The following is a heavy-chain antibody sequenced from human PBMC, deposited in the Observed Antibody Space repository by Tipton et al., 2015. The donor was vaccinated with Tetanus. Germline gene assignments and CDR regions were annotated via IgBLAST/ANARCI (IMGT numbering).Heavy chain of an antibody. V-gene: IGHV3-23*03. D-gene: IGHD2-21*02. Sequence: SLRLSCSVSGFIFSNYAMNWVRQAPGKGLEWVSVLYSGGGPNYADSVKGRFTISRDNSKNTLYLQMNSLRVEDTAIYYCARAPRYCGGDCYHFDYWGQGTLVTVSS. J-gene: IGHJ4*02. CDR2: LYSGGGP. CDR3: ARAPRYCGGDCYHFDY. CDR1: GFIFSNYA.